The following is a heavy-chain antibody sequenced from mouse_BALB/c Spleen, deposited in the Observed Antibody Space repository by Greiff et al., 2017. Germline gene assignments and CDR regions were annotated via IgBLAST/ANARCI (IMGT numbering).Heavy chain of an antibody. J-gene: IGHJ4*01. CDR1: GYTFTSYT. D-gene: IGHD1-1*01. CDR3: ARCYYVDYYAMDY. Sequence: VKLQESGAELARPGASVKMSCKASGYTFTSYTMHWVKQRPGQGLEWIGYINPSSGYTNYNQKFKDKATLTADKSSSTAYMQLSSLTSEDSAVYYCARCYYVDYYAMDYWGQGTSVTVSS. V-gene: IGHV1-4*01. CDR2: INPSSGYT.